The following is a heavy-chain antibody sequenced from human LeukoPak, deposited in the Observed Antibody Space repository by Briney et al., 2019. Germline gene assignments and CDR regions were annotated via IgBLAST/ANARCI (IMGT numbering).Heavy chain of an antibody. J-gene: IGHJ4*02. V-gene: IGHV4-34*01. CDR2: INHSGST. CDR3: ARAFPPNYDILTGGGYFDY. Sequence: SETLPLTCAVYGGSFSGYYWSWIRQPPGKGLEWIGEINHSGSTNYNPSLKSRVTISVDTSKNQFSLKLSSVTAADTAVYYCARAFPPNYDILTGGGYFDYWGQGTLVTVSS. CDR1: GGSFSGYY. D-gene: IGHD3-9*01.